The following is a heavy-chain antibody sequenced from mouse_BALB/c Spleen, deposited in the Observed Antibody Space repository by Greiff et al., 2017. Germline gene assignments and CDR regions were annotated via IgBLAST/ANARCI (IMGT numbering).Heavy chain of an antibody. CDR1: GYAFTNYL. Sequence: QVQLQQSVAELVRPGTSVKVSCKASGYAFTNYLIEWVKQRPGQGLEWIGVINPGSGGTNYNEKFKGQATLTADKSSSTAYMQRSSLTSDDSAVYFCARREVRQGGYAMDYWGQGTSVTVSS. D-gene: IGHD2-14*01. V-gene: IGHV1-54*01. J-gene: IGHJ4*01. CDR2: INPGSGGT. CDR3: ARREVRQGGYAMDY.